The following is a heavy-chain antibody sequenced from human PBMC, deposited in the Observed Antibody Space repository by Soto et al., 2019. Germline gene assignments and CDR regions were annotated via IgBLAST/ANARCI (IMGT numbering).Heavy chain of an antibody. CDR1: VLTFSKVW. V-gene: IGHV3-15*01. Sequence: PGGSLRLSCVASVLTFSKVWMTWVRQAPGKGLEWVGRIKSEPQSGTTGYAAPVTGRFTISRDNSKNTLYLQMNSLRAEDTAVYYCARDKLFGAARGLWYFDLWGRGTLVTVSS. CDR3: ARDKLFGAARGLWYFDL. CDR2: IKSEPQSGTT. D-gene: IGHD3-10*01. J-gene: IGHJ2*01.